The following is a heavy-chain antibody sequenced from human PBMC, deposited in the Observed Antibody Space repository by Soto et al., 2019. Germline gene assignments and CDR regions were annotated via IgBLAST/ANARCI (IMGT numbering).Heavy chain of an antibody. Sequence: QVQLQESGPGLVKPSETLSLTCTVSGGSISSYYWSWIRQPPGKGLEWIGYIHYSGSTNYNPSLKSRVTISVDTSKNQFSLKLSSVTAADTAVYYCAREVNTGGWFDYWGQGTLVTVSS. CDR2: IHYSGST. CDR3: AREVNTGGWFDY. V-gene: IGHV4-59*01. J-gene: IGHJ4*02. CDR1: GGSISSYY. D-gene: IGHD4-17*01.